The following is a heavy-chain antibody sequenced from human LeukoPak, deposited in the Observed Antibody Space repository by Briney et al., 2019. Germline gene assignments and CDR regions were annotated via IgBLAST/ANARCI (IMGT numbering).Heavy chain of an antibody. CDR3: ASGYSSGWYPAHFDY. J-gene: IGHJ4*02. CDR2: IYFRGST. Sequence: SETLSLTCTVSGDSVSSGSYYWSWIRQPPGKGLEWIGYIYFRGSTNYNPSLKSRVTISVDTSKNQFSLKLSSVTAADTAVYYCASGYSSGWYPAHFDYWGQGTLVTVSS. CDR1: GDSVSSGSYY. D-gene: IGHD6-19*01. V-gene: IGHV4-61*01.